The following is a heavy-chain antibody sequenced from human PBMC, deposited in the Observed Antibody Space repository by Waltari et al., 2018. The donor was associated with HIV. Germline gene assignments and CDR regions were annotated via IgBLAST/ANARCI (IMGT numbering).Heavy chain of an antibody. V-gene: IGHV3-30*18. CDR3: AKDYFVVVTAAGPFDP. CDR1: GSRFRIYG. D-gene: IGHD2-21*02. Sequence: QVKLVESGGGVVQHGRSLILSCAVSGSRFRIYGLSWVRQAPGKGLEWVAVISYDGSNKYYADSVKGRFTISRDNSKNTLYLQMNSLRAEDTAVYYCAKDYFVVVTAAGPFDPWGQGTLVTVSS. CDR2: ISYDGSNK. J-gene: IGHJ5*02.